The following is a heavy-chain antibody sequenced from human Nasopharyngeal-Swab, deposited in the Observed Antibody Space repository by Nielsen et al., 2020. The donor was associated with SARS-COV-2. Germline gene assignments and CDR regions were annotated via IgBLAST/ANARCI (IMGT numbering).Heavy chain of an antibody. D-gene: IGHD3-10*01. J-gene: IGHJ6*02. V-gene: IGHV3-48*02. CDR2: ISSTSSTI. Sequence: WIRQPPGKGLEWVSYISSTSSTIYSADSVKGRFTISRDNAKNSLYLQMNSLRDEDTAVYYCARDRWRLRFGELLGCYYYGMDVWGQGTTVTVSS. CDR3: ARDRWRLRFGELLGCYYYGMDV.